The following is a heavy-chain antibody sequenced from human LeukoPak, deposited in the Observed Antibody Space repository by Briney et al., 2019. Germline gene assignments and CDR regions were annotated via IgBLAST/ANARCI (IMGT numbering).Heavy chain of an antibody. J-gene: IGHJ4*02. V-gene: IGHV4-39*01. CDR1: GGSMISTTHL. Sequence: SETLSLTCTVSGGSMISTTHLWGWIRQPPGKGLEWIGATYSSGNTYYHPSLKSRVTISVDTSKNQFSLKLSSVTAADTAVYYCARLESWITMTGWGQGTLVTVSS. D-gene: IGHD3-22*01. CDR3: ARLESWITMTG. CDR2: TYSSGNT.